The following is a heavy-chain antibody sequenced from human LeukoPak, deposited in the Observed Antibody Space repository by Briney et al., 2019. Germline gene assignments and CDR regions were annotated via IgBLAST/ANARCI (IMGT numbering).Heavy chain of an antibody. CDR1: GGSISSSSYY. V-gene: IGHV4-39*01. CDR2: IYYSGSA. J-gene: IGHJ6*03. CDR3: ARQESGYHGYYYYYMDV. D-gene: IGHD5-12*01. Sequence: SETLSLTCTVSGGSISSSSYYWGWIRQPPGKGLEWIGSIYYSGSAYYNPSLKGRVTISVDTSKNQFSLKLSSVTAADTAVYYCARQESGYHGYYYYYMDVWGKGTTVTISS.